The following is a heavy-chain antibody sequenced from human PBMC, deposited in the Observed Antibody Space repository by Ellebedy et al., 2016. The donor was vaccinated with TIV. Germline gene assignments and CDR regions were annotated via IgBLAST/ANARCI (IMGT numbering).Heavy chain of an antibody. Sequence: GESLKISXKGFGFTFSAYYMTWFRQAPGKGPEWVANIKQDGSEMFYVGSVRGRFTISRDNTENSLFLQLNNLRADDTAVYYCAGGPGWLTDHWGQGILVTVSS. CDR2: IKQDGSEM. J-gene: IGHJ5*02. V-gene: IGHV3-7*04. CDR1: GFTFSAYY. CDR3: AGGPGWLTDH. D-gene: IGHD3-9*01.